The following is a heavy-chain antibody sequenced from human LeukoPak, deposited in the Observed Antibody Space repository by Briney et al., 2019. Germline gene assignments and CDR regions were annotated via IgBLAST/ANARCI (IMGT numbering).Heavy chain of an antibody. CDR2: ISGSGGST. J-gene: IGHJ4*02. CDR3: AKNPTYYYDSSGYFDY. D-gene: IGHD3-22*01. Sequence: GGSLRLSCVGTGFTFSTYAMSWVRQAPGKGLEWVSAISGSGGSTYYADCVKGRFTISRDNSKNTLYLQMNSLRAEDTAVYYCAKNPTYYYDSSGYFDYWGQGTLVTVSS. V-gene: IGHV3-23*01. CDR1: GFTFSTYA.